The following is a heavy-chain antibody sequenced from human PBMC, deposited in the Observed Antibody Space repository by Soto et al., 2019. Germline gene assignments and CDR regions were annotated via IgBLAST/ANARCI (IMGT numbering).Heavy chain of an antibody. D-gene: IGHD6-19*01. V-gene: IGHV3-33*01. Sequence: QVQLVESGGGVVQPGGSLRLSCAASGFTFSTYGFNWVRQAPGKGLEWVAVIWYDGNTEYYADSVKGRFTVSRDNSRNTLYLQMTNLRADDTAVYYCARPLVAPVAGPYYYGMDVWGQGTAVIVSS. J-gene: IGHJ6*02. CDR3: ARPLVAPVAGPYYYGMDV. CDR2: IWYDGNTE. CDR1: GFTFSTYG.